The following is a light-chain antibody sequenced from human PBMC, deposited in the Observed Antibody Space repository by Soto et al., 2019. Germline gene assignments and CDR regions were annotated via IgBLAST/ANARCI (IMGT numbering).Light chain of an antibody. CDR3: QQSYSTPLT. Sequence: DIQMTQSPSSLSASVGDRVTITCRASQTIAMYVNWFQQKPGKAPKPLIYTTSSLQSGVPPRFSGSGSETDFTLTISSLQPEDFATYYCQQSYSTPLTFGQGTKVDIK. J-gene: IGKJ1*01. CDR1: QTIAMY. CDR2: TTS. V-gene: IGKV1-39*01.